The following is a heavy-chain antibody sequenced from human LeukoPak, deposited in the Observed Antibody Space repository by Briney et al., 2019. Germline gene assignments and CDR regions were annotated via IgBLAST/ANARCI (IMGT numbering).Heavy chain of an antibody. CDR3: ARLGFPVYYYYMDV. CDR1: GFTFDDYA. Sequence: LPGGSLRLSCAASGFTFDDYAMHWVRQAPGKGLEWVSGISWNSDSIGYADSVKGRFTISRDNAKNSLYLQMNSLRAEDPAVYYCARLGFPVYYYYMDVWGKGTTVSVSS. CDR2: ISWNSDSI. J-gene: IGHJ6*03. D-gene: IGHD2-15*01. V-gene: IGHV3-9*01.